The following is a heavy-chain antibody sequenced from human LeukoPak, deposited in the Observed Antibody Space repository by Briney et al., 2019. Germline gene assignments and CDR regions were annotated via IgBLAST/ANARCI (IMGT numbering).Heavy chain of an antibody. CDR3: AKGLYNWNYVYGY. V-gene: IGHV4-34*01. Sequence: SETLSLTCAVYGGSFSGYYWSWIRQPPGKGLEWIGEINHSGSTNYNPSLKSRVTISVDTSKNQFSLKLSSVTAADTAVYYCAKGLYNWNYVYGYWGQGALVTVSS. J-gene: IGHJ4*02. CDR2: INHSGST. D-gene: IGHD1-7*01. CDR1: GGSFSGYY.